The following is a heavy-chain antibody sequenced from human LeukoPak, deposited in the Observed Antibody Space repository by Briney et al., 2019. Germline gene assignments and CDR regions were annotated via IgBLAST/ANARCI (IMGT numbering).Heavy chain of an antibody. V-gene: IGHV3-21*01. CDR3: ARVPNIVGGSGMDV. D-gene: IGHD2-15*01. J-gene: IGHJ6*04. CDR1: GFTFSSYS. CDR2: ISSSSSYI. Sequence: GGSLRLSCAASGFTFSSYSMNWVRQAPGKGLEWVSSISSSSSYIYYADSVKGRFTISRDNAKNSLYLQMNSLRAEGTAVYYCARVPNIVGGSGMDVWGKGTTVTVSS.